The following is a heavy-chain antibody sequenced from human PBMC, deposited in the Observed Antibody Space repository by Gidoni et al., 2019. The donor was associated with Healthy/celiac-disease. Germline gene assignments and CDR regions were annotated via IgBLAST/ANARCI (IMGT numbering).Heavy chain of an antibody. Sequence: QVQLVQSGAEVKKPGASVTVSCKAAGYTVTGYYMHWVRQAPGQGLEWMGWINPNSGGTNYAQKFQGWVTMTRDTSISTAYMELSRLRSDDTAVYYCARAAAGNPYYCDYWGQGTLVTVSS. J-gene: IGHJ4*02. CDR1: GYTVTGYY. D-gene: IGHD6-13*01. V-gene: IGHV1-2*04. CDR3: ARAAAGNPYYCDY. CDR2: INPNSGGT.